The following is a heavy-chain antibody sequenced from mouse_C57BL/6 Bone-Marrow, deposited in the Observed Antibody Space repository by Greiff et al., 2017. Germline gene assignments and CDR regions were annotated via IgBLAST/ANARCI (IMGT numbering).Heavy chain of an antibody. CDR1: GFTFSSYA. Sequence: EVQLQESGEGLVKPGGSLKLSCAASGFTFSSYAMSWVRQTPEKRLEWVAYISSGGDYIYYADTVKGRFTISRDNARNTLYLQMSSLKSEDTAMYYCTRSSFITTAFYAMDYWGQGTSVTVSS. CDR2: ISSGGDYI. J-gene: IGHJ4*01. CDR3: TRSSFITTAFYAMDY. D-gene: IGHD1-1*01. V-gene: IGHV5-9-1*02.